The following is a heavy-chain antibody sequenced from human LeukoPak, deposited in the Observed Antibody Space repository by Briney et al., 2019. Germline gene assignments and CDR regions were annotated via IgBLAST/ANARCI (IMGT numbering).Heavy chain of an antibody. CDR1: GFTFSSYA. D-gene: IGHD2-15*01. CDR3: ARDGAARVVAASNAFDI. CDR2: ISGSGGST. V-gene: IGHV3-23*01. J-gene: IGHJ3*02. Sequence: GGSLRLSCAASGFTFSSYAMSWVRQAPGKGLEWVSAISGSGGSTYYADSVKGRFTISRDDSKNTLYLQMNSLRAEDTAVYYCARDGAARVVAASNAFDIWGQGTMVTVSS.